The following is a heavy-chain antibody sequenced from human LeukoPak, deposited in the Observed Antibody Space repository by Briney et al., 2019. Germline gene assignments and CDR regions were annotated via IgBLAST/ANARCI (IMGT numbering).Heavy chain of an antibody. J-gene: IGHJ4*02. Sequence: GGSLRLSCAASGFTFSSYSMNWVRQAPGKGLEWVSSISSSSYIYYADSVKGRFTISRDNAKNSLYLQMNSLRAEDTAVYYCARVAVPAGFDYWGQGTLVTVSS. V-gene: IGHV3-21*01. CDR2: ISSSSYI. CDR1: GFTFSSYS. D-gene: IGHD2-2*01. CDR3: ARVAVPAGFDY.